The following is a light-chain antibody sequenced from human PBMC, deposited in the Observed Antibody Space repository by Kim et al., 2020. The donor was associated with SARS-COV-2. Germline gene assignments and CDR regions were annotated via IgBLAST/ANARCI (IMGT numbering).Light chain of an antibody. Sequence: TCTLSSRYSNYKVDWYQQRPGKGPRFVMRVGTGGIVGSKGDGIPDRFSVLGSGLNRYLTIKNIQEEDESDYHCGADHGSGSNFVYVFGTGTKVTVL. CDR2: VGTGGIVG. CDR3: GADHGSGSNFVYV. J-gene: IGLJ1*01. V-gene: IGLV9-49*01. CDR1: SRYSNYK.